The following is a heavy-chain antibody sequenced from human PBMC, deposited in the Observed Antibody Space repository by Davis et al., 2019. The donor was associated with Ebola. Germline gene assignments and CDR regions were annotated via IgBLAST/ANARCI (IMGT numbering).Heavy chain of an antibody. CDR3: ASVFESFDP. J-gene: IGHJ5*02. CDR2: IKSKTDGGTT. CDR1: GFTFSNAW. Sequence: GESLKISCAASGFTFSNAWMSWVRQAPGKGLEWVGRIKSKTDGGTTDYAAPVKGRFTISRDNSKNTLYLQMNSLRAEDTAVYYCASVFESFDPWGQGTLVTVSS. V-gene: IGHV3-15*01. D-gene: IGHD5/OR15-5a*01.